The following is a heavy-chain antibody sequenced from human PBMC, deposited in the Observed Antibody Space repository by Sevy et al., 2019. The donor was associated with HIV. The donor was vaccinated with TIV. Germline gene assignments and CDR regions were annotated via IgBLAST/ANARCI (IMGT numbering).Heavy chain of an antibody. CDR1: GYTFTSYA. V-gene: IGHV7-4-1*02. J-gene: IGHJ4*02. D-gene: IGHD6-13*01. Sequence: ASVKVSCKASGYTFTSYAMNWVRQAPGQGLEWMGWINTNTGNPTYAQGFTGRFVFSLDTSISTAYLQISSLKAEDTAVYYCARAGWQQLAYYFDYWGQGTLVTVSS. CDR3: ARAGWQQLAYYFDY. CDR2: INTNTGNP.